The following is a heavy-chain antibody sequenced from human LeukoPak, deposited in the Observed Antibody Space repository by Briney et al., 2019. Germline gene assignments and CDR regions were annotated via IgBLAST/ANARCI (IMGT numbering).Heavy chain of an antibody. J-gene: IGHJ4*02. V-gene: IGHV4-39*07. CDR3: ARGSYPGWYNGEFDY. CDR2: IYYSGST. CDR1: GDSISSTNYY. D-gene: IGHD6-19*01. Sequence: SETLSLTCTVSGDSISSTNYYWGWIRQPPGKGLEWIGSIYYSGSTYYNPSLKSRVTISVDTSKNQFSLKLTSVTAADTAVYYCARGSYPGWYNGEFDYWGQGTLVPVSS.